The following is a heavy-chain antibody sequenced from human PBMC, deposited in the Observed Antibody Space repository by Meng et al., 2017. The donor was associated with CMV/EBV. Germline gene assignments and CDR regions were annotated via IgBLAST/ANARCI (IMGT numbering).Heavy chain of an antibody. CDR2: IWYDGSNK. CDR3: AKNHEYGSGSYLGLDY. Sequence: GGSLRLSCAASGFTFSSYGMHWVRQAPGKGLEWVAVIWYDGSNKYYADSVKGRFTISRDNSKNTLYLQMNSLRAEDTAVYYCAKNHEYGSGSYLGLDYWGQGTLVTVSS. CDR1: GFTFSSYG. D-gene: IGHD3-10*01. J-gene: IGHJ4*02. V-gene: IGHV3-33*06.